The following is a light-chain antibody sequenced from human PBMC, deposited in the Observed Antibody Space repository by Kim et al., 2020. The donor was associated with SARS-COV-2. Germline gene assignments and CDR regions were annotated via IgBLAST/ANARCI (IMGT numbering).Light chain of an antibody. CDR2: GAS. Sequence: EILMTQSPATLSVSPGERATLSCRASQSVSRNLAWYQQKPGQAPRLLIYGASTRATGIPARFSGSVSGTEFTLTISSLQSEDFAVYYCQQYNNWPPLTFGGGTKVDIK. CDR1: QSVSRN. J-gene: IGKJ4*01. CDR3: QQYNNWPPLT. V-gene: IGKV3-15*01.